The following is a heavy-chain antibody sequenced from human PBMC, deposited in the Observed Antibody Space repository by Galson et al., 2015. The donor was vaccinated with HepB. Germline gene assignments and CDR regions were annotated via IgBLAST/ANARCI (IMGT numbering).Heavy chain of an antibody. CDR2: INEDGSQK. J-gene: IGHJ1*01. V-gene: IGHV3-7*01. CDR1: GFMFREFW. Sequence: LRLSCAASGFMFREFWMSWLRQAPGKGLEWVANINEDGSQKNYVDPVKGRFSISRDNVKNSLYLEMNNVRAEDTAVYYCVTCYTDYSNYFQHWGQGTLVTVSS. D-gene: IGHD4-11*01. CDR3: VTCYTDYSNYFQH.